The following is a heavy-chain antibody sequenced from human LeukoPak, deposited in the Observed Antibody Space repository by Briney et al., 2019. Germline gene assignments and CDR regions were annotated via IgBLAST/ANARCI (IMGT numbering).Heavy chain of an antibody. D-gene: IGHD2-8*01. Sequence: GGSLRLSCAASGFTVSSNEMSWVRQAPGKGLEWVSSISGGSTYYADSRKGRFTISRDNSKNTLHLQMNSLRAEDTAVYYCARDNKDIVLMVYATHSDYWGQGTLVTVSS. CDR2: ISGGST. CDR1: GFTVSSNE. V-gene: IGHV3-38-3*01. J-gene: IGHJ4*02. CDR3: ARDNKDIVLMVYATHSDY.